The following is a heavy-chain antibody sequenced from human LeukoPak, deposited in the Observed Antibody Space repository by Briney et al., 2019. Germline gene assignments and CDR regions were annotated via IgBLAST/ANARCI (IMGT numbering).Heavy chain of an antibody. CDR2: ISSSSSYI. J-gene: IGHJ4*02. CDR1: GFTFSSCS. Sequence: GGSLRLSCAASGFTFSSCSMNWVRQAPGKGLEWVSSISSSSSYIYYADSVKGRFTISRDNAKNSLYLQMNSLRAEDTAVYYCARADQGGDYFDYWGQGTLVTVSS. V-gene: IGHV3-21*01. CDR3: ARADQGGDYFDY. D-gene: IGHD4-17*01.